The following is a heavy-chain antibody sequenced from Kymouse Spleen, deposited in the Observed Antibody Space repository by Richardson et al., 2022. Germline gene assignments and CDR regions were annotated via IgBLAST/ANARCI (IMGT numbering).Heavy chain of an antibody. CDR1: GGSISSSSYY. D-gene: IGHD1-26*01. CDR3: ASIVGATGFDY. V-gene: IGHV4-39*01. J-gene: IGHJ4*02. Sequence: QLQLQESGPGLVKPSETLSLTCTVSGGSISSSSYYWGWIRQPPGKGLEWIGSIYYSGSTYYNPSLKSRVTISVDTSKNQFSLKLSSVTAADTAVYYCASIVGATGFDYWGQGTLVTVSS. CDR2: IYYSGST.